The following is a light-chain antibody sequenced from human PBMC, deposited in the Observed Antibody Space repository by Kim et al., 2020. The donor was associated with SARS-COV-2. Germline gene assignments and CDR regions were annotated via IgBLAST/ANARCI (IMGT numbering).Light chain of an antibody. J-gene: IGKJ4*01. CDR1: QDIKNW. V-gene: IGKV1-12*01. CDR3: HQAISFPLS. Sequence: DIQMTQFPSSVSASVGDRVTITCRASQDIKNWLAWYQQKPGNPPKLLIYAAASLQSGVPSRFSGSGSGTDFTLTISSLQPEDFATYFCHQAISFPLSFGGGTKVDIK. CDR2: AAA.